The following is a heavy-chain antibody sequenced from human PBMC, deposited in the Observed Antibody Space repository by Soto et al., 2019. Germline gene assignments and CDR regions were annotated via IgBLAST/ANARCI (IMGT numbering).Heavy chain of an antibody. D-gene: IGHD1-26*01. Sequence: GGSLRLSCAASGFTLRTNGMSWVRQAPGKGLGCVSSIVYNGDTSYADSVKGRFTSSGDISENTLYLEMNRLRAEDTAVYYCTGHGGNSYLGQGTLVTVSS. V-gene: IGHV3-23*01. CDR3: TGHGGNSY. J-gene: IGHJ4*02. CDR1: GFTLRTNG. CDR2: IVYNGDT.